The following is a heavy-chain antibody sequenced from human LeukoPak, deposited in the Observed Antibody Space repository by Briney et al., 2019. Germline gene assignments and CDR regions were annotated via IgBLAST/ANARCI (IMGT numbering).Heavy chain of an antibody. CDR2: ISSDASIT. J-gene: IGHJ4*02. CDR1: GFTFSTYW. Sequence: PGGSLRLSCAASGFTFSTYWMHWVRQDPGKGLVWVSRISSDASITSYANPVKGRFTISRDNAKNTLYLQVNSLRAEDTALYYCATSARTYIGSSLDYWGQGTLVTVSS. V-gene: IGHV3-74*01. D-gene: IGHD2-15*01. CDR3: ATSARTYIGSSLDY.